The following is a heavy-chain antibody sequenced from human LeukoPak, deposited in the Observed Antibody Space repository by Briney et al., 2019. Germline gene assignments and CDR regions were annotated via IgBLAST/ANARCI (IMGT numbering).Heavy chain of an antibody. Sequence: PGGSLRLSCAASGFTFSDYYMSWIRQAPGKGLEWVAYISSSGSTIYYADSVKGRFTISRDNAKNSLYLQMNSLRAEDTAVYYCARGYGSSWPYYYYGMDVWGQGTTVTVSS. V-gene: IGHV3-11*01. CDR1: GFTFSDYY. CDR2: ISSSGSTI. J-gene: IGHJ6*02. D-gene: IGHD6-13*01. CDR3: ARGYGSSWPYYYYGMDV.